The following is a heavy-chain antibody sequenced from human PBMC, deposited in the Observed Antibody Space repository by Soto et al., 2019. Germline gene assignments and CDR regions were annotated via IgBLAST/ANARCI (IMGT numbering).Heavy chain of an antibody. J-gene: IGHJ4*02. CDR3: ANHAQXSGLDY. CDR2: ISYDGSNK. D-gene: IGHD2-2*01. Sequence: QVQLVESGGGVVQPGRSLXXXXAAXXXXXSSYXMHWVRQAPGKGLEWVAVISYDGSNKYYADSVKGRFTISRDNSKNTLYLQMNSLRTEDTAVYYCANHAQXSGLDYWGQGTLVTVSS. CDR1: XXXXSSYX. V-gene: IGHV3-30*18.